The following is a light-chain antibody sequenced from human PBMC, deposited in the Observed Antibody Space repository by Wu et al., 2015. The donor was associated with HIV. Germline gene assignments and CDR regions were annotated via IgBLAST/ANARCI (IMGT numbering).Light chain of an antibody. CDR2: GAS. CDR3: QQYDTSIT. J-gene: IGKJ5*01. V-gene: IGKV3-20*01. Sequence: EIVLTQSPGTLSLSPGERATLSCWASQSVSYLAWFQQKPGQAPRLLIYGASSRAAGIPGRFSGSGSGTDFTLTITRLEPEDFAVYYCQQYDTSITFGQGTRLDIK. CDR1: QSVSY.